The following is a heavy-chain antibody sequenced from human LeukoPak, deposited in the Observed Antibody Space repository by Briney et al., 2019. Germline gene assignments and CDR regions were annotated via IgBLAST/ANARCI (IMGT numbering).Heavy chain of an antibody. CDR2: IYYSGST. J-gene: IGHJ4*02. V-gene: IGHV4-59*08. D-gene: IGHD3-22*01. Sequence: SETLSLTCTVSGGSISSYYWSWIRRPPGKGLEWIGYIYYSGSTNYNPSLKSRVTISVDTSKNQFSLKLYSVTAADTAVYYCARHRSGYYSVYYFDYWGQGTLLTVSS. CDR1: GGSISSYY. CDR3: ARHRSGYYSVYYFDY.